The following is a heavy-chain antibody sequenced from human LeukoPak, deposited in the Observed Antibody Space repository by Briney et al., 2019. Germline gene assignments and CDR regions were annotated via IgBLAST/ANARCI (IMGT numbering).Heavy chain of an antibody. J-gene: IGHJ6*03. D-gene: IGHD1-1*01. CDR1: GGSISSYY. Sequence: SETLSLTCTVSGGSISSYYWSWFRQPPGKGLEWIGYIYYSGSTNYNPSLKSRVTISVDTSKNQFSLKLSSVTAADTAVYYCARSFISRTEYYYMDVWGKGTTVTVSS. V-gene: IGHV4-59*01. CDR2: IYYSGST. CDR3: ARSFISRTEYYYMDV.